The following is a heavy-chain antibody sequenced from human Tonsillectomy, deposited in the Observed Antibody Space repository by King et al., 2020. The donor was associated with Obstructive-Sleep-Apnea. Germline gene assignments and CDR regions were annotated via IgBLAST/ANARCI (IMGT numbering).Heavy chain of an antibody. V-gene: IGHV3-21*01. CDR1: GFTFSSYS. Sequence: DVQLVESGGGLVKPGGSLRLSCAASGFTFSSYSMNWVRQAPGKGLEWVSSISSSSSYIYYAYSVKGRFTISRDNAKNSLYLQMNSLRAEDTAVYYCARDSPYSSGYYDDWGQGTLVTVSS. J-gene: IGHJ4*02. CDR3: ARDSPYSSGYYDD. CDR2: ISSSSSYI. D-gene: IGHD3-22*01.